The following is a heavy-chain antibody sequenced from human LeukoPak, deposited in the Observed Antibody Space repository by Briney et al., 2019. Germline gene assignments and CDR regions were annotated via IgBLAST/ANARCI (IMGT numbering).Heavy chain of an antibody. Sequence: GGSLRLSCAASGFTFSSYSMNWVRQAPGKGLEWVSYISSSSSTIYYADSVKGRFTISRDKAKNSLYLQMNSLRAEDTAVYYCAREEPDIAAAGPGIDYWGQGTLVTVSS. CDR1: GFTFSSYS. D-gene: IGHD6-13*01. CDR3: AREEPDIAAAGPGIDY. CDR2: ISSSSSTI. J-gene: IGHJ4*02. V-gene: IGHV3-48*01.